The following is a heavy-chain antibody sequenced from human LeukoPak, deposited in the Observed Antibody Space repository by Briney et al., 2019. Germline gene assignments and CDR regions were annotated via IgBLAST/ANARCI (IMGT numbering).Heavy chain of an antibody. Sequence: PSETLSLTCTVSGGSISSGSYYWSWIRQPPGKGLEWIGYIYYSGSTNYNPSLKSRVTISVDTSKNQFSLKLSSVTAADTAVYYCARSDSNDDNWFDPWGQGTLVTVSS. J-gene: IGHJ5*02. CDR3: ARSDSNDDNWFDP. D-gene: IGHD4-11*01. CDR1: GGSISSGSYY. V-gene: IGHV4-61*01. CDR2: IYYSGST.